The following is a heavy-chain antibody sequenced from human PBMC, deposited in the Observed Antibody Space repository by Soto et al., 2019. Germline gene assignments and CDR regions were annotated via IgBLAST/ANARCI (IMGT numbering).Heavy chain of an antibody. CDR1: GYTFTSYD. Sequence: ASVKVSCKASGYTFTSYDINWVRQATGQGLEWMGWMNPNSGNTGYAQKFQGRVTMTRNTSISTAYMELSSLRSEDTAVYYCARDLRSSPYAFDIWGQGTMVTVSS. CDR2: MNPNSGNT. V-gene: IGHV1-8*01. J-gene: IGHJ3*02. D-gene: IGHD6-6*01. CDR3: ARDLRSSPYAFDI.